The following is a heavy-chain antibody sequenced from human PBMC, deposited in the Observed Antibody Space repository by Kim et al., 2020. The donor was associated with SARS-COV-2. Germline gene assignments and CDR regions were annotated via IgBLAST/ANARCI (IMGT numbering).Heavy chain of an antibody. J-gene: IGHJ4*02. Sequence: GGSLRLSCAASGFTFSSYSMNWVRQAPGKGLEWVSSISSSSSYIYYADSVKGRFTISRDNAKNSLCLQMNSLRAEDTAVYYWARGGYPLSSGWGGVGYWGQGTLVTVSS. V-gene: IGHV3-21*01. CDR3: ARGGYPLSSGWGGVGY. CDR2: ISSSSSYI. D-gene: IGHD6-19*01. CDR1: GFTFSSYS.